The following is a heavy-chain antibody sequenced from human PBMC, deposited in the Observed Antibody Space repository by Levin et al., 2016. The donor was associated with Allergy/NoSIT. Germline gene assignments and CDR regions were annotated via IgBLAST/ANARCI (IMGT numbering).Heavy chain of an antibody. D-gene: IGHD5-12*01. CDR1: GFTFIDYA. J-gene: IGHJ4*02. V-gene: IGHV3-23*01. CDR3: VRGDSGYDPLEFDS. CDR2: ILGSGGGT. Sequence: GESLKISCAASGFTFIDYAMTWVRQAPGKGLEWVSTILGSGGGTFYADSVNGRFTISRDNSHNTLFLQMKSLRVEDTGVYYCVRGDSGYDPLEFDSWGQGTLVNVSS.